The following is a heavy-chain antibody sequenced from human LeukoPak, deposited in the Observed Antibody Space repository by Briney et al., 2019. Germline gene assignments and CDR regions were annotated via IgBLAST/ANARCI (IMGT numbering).Heavy chain of an antibody. V-gene: IGHV1-69*01. CDR2: IIPIFGTA. CDR1: GGTFSSYA. CDR3: ARVDLQYCSSTSCSRFDP. Sequence: SVKVSCKASGGTFSSYAISWVRQAPGQGLEWMGGIIPIFGTANYAQKFQGRVTITADESTSTAYMELSSLRSEDTAVYYCARVDLQYCSSTSCSRFDPWGQGTLVTVSS. J-gene: IGHJ5*02. D-gene: IGHD2-2*01.